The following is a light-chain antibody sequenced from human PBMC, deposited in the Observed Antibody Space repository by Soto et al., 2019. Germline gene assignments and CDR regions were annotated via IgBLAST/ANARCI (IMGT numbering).Light chain of an antibody. J-gene: IGLJ2*01. CDR1: SSNIGRNT. Sequence: VLTQPPSASGTPGQRVTISCTGGSSNIGRNTVNWYQQLPGTAPKLLMYKDNQRPSGVPDRFSGSKSGTSASLAISGLQSEDEADYYCAAWDASLSGVVFGGGTKVTVL. CDR3: AAWDASLSGVV. V-gene: IGLV1-44*01. CDR2: KDN.